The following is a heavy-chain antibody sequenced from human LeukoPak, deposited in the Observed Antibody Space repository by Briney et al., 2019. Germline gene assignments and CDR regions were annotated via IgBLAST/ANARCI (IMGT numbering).Heavy chain of an antibody. J-gene: IGHJ3*02. D-gene: IGHD2-2*01. Sequence: ASVKVSCMASGGTFSSYAISWVRQAPGQGLEWMGGIIPIFGTANYAQKFQGRVTITTDESTSTAYMELSSLRSEDTAVYYCARKEDCSSTSCYDGDAFDIWGQGTMVTVSS. CDR3: ARKEDCSSTSCYDGDAFDI. CDR2: IIPIFGTA. CDR1: GGTFSSYA. V-gene: IGHV1-69*05.